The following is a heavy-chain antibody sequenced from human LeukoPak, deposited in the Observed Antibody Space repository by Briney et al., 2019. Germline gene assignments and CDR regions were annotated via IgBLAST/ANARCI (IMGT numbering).Heavy chain of an antibody. D-gene: IGHD5-12*01. CDR1: GGSSSSYC. CDR2: IYYSGST. J-gene: IGHJ4*02. V-gene: IGHV4-59*01. Sequence: SETLSLXCTVSGGSSSSYCWSWIRPPPGKGLEWIGYIYYSGSTNYNPSLKSRVTISVDTSKNQFSLKLSSVTAADTAVYYCARGATMDFDYWGQGTLVTVSS. CDR3: ARGATMDFDY.